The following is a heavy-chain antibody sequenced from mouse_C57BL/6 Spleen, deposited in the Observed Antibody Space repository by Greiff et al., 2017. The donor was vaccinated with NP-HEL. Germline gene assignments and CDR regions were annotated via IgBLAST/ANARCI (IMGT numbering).Heavy chain of an antibody. D-gene: IGHD2-3*01. CDR2: ISSGSSTI. J-gene: IGHJ3*01. CDR3: ARTYDGYLTWFAY. V-gene: IGHV5-17*01. Sequence: EVQGVESGGGLVKPGGSLKLSCAASGFTFSDYGMHWVRQAPEKGLEWVAYISSGSSTIYYADTVKGRFTISRDNAKNTLFLQMTSLRSEDTAMYYCARTYDGYLTWFAYWGQGALVTVSA. CDR1: GFTFSDYG.